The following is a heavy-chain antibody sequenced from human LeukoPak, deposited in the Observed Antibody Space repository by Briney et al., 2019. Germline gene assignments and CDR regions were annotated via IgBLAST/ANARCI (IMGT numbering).Heavy chain of an antibody. J-gene: IGHJ5*02. CDR1: GGSISSSGFY. CDR2: VYYSGST. V-gene: IGHV4-39*01. Sequence: SETLSLTCSVSGGSISSSGFYWGWIRQPPGKGLEWIGSVYYSGSTDYNPSLKSRVTISGDTSKNQFSLKLNSVTAADTAVYYCARGGWYTWFDPWGQGTLVTVSS. D-gene: IGHD6-19*01. CDR3: ARGGWYTWFDP.